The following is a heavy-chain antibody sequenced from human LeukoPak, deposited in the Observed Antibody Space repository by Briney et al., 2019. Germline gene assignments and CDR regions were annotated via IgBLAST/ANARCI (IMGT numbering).Heavy chain of an antibody. D-gene: IGHD5-24*01. CDR1: GGTFSSYA. V-gene: IGHV1-69*13. J-gene: IGHJ4*02. CDR2: IIPIFGTA. Sequence: RASVKVSCKASGGTFSSYAISWVRQAPGQGLEWMGGIIPIFGTANYAQKFQGRVTITADESTSTAYMELSSLRSEDTAVYYCASEGAGMGPFDYWGQGTLVTVSS. CDR3: ASEGAGMGPFDY.